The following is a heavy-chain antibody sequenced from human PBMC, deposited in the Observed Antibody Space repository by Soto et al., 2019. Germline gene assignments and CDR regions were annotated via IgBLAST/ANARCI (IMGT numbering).Heavy chain of an antibody. CDR3: AKDMTEIVVVVAATDYYYYGMDV. D-gene: IGHD2-15*01. J-gene: IGHJ6*02. Sequence: GGSLRLSCAASGFTFSSYAMSWVRQAPGKGLEWVSAIRGSGGSTYYADSVKDRFTISRDNSKNTLYLRMNSLRAEDTAVYYCAKDMTEIVVVVAATDYYYYGMDVWGQGTTVTVSS. V-gene: IGHV3-23*01. CDR2: IRGSGGST. CDR1: GFTFSSYA.